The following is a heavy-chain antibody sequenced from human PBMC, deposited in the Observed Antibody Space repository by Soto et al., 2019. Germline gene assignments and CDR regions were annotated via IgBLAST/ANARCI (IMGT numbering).Heavy chain of an antibody. CDR2: ISAYNGNT. CDR3: AREQGRMGTKQPRGPIVTLASGVVPNHY. V-gene: IGHV1-18*01. D-gene: IGHD2-2*01. CDR1: GYTFTSYG. Sequence: SVKVSCKASGYTFTSYGISWVRQAPGQGLEWMGWISAYNGNTNYAQKLQGRVTMTTDTSTSTAYMELRSLRSDDTAVYYCAREQGRMGTKQPRGPIVTLASGVVPNHYWRQ. J-gene: IGHJ4*01.